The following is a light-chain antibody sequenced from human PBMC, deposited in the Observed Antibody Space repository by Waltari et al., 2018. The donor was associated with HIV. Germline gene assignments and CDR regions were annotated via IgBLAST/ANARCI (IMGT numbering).Light chain of an antibody. Sequence: EIVLTQSPATLSLSPGERATLSCRASQSVRSLLGWYQQKPGQVPRLLIYDAFNRATGTPARFSGSGSGTDFTLTISSLEPEDFAVYYCQQRSNWPLTFGGGTKVEIK. V-gene: IGKV3-11*01. CDR1: QSVRSL. CDR3: QQRSNWPLT. J-gene: IGKJ4*01. CDR2: DAF.